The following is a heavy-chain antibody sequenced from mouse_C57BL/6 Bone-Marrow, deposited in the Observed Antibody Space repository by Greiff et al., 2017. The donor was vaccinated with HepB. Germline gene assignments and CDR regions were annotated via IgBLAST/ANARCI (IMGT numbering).Heavy chain of an antibody. D-gene: IGHD3-2*02. CDR3: ARTGQLRPSFAY. V-gene: IGHV1-80*01. CDR1: GYAFSSYW. J-gene: IGHJ3*01. Sequence: VKLQESGAELVKPGASVKISCKASGYAFSSYWMNWVKQRPGKGLEWIGQIYPGDGDTNYNGKFKGKATLTADKSSSTAYMQLSSLTSEDSAVYFCARTGQLRPSFAYWGQGTLVTVSA. CDR2: IYPGDGDT.